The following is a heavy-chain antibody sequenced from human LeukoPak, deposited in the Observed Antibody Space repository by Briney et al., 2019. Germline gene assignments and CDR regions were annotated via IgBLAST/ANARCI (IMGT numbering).Heavy chain of an antibody. Sequence: SETLSLTCTVSGGSISSITNYWGWIRQPPGKGLEWIGSIYYSGSTYYNPSLKSRVTISIDTSKNHFSLKLSSVTAADTAVYYCAANSADYNTLGSSYKVWGQGTLVTVSS. CDR3: AANSADYNTLGSSYKV. CDR2: IYYSGST. D-gene: IGHD3-10*01. CDR1: GGSISSITNY. V-gene: IGHV4-39*02. J-gene: IGHJ4*02.